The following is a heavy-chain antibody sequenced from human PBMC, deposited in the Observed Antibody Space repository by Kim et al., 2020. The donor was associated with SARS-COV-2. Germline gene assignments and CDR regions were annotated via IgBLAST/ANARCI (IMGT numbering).Heavy chain of an antibody. CDR3: TASGIGGLWFRELFSGWGENYYYGLDV. J-gene: IGHJ6*02. Sequence: SETLSLTCTVSGASITSSSYYWSWIRQHPGKGLEWIGYIDHSGSTYYNPSLQSRVIISLDTSKNQVSLKMNSVTAADTAVFYFTASGIGGLWFRELFSGWGENYYYGLDVWGQGATVTVSS. V-gene: IGHV4-31*06. CDR2: IDHSGST. CDR1: GASITSSSYY. D-gene: IGHD3-10*01.